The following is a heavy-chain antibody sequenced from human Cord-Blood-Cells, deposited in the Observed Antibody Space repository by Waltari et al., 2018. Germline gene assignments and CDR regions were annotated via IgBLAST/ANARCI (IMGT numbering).Heavy chain of an antibody. CDR1: GFSPSTTGIC. V-gene: IGHV2-70*15. J-gene: IGHJ4*02. D-gene: IGHD7-27*01. Sequence: QVTLRESGPALVKPTQTLTLTCTFPGFSPSTTGICASGIRQPTGKALGWIARSDGDDDKYYSTSLKTRLTISKDTSKNQVVLTMTNMDPVDTATYYCARISPTGGVDYWGQGTLVTVSS. CDR2: SDGDDDK. CDR3: ARISPTGGVDY.